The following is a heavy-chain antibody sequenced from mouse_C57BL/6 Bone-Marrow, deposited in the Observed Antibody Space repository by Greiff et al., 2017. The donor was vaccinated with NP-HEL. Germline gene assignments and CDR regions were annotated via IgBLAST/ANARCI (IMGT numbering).Heavy chain of an antibody. Sequence: VQLQQSGPELVKPGASVKISCKASGYTFTSYWMHWVKQRPGQGLEWIGMIHPNSGSTNYNEKFKSKATLTVDKSSSTAYMQLSSLTSEDSAVYYCARRSNYVFDYWGQGTTLTVSS. J-gene: IGHJ2*01. V-gene: IGHV1-64*01. CDR2: IHPNSGST. CDR1: GYTFTSYW. D-gene: IGHD2-5*01. CDR3: ARRSNYVFDY.